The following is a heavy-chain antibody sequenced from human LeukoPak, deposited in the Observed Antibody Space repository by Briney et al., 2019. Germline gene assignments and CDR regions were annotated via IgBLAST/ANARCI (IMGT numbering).Heavy chain of an antibody. V-gene: IGHV4-4*02. CDR1: GGSISSSNW. J-gene: IGHJ4*02. D-gene: IGHD2-2*01. CDR2: IYHSGST. Sequence: SETLSLTCAASGGSISSSNWWSWVRQPPGKGLEWIGEIYHSGSTYYNPSLKSRVSISVDTSKNQFSLRLSSVTAADTAVYYCAKGYCSSASCYDDRGAFDYWGQGTLVTVSS. CDR3: AKGYCSSASCYDDRGAFDY.